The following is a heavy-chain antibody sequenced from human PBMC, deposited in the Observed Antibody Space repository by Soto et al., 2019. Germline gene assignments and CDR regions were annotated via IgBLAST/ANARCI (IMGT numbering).Heavy chain of an antibody. CDR1: GYTFTSYC. D-gene: IGHD3-10*01. V-gene: IGHV1-18*01. CDR3: PIELICGSGSYC. CDR2: ISAYNGNT. Sequence: QVQLVLSGAEVKKPGASVKVSCKPSGYTFTSYCISWLRQAPGQRLEWMGWISAYNGNTNYAQKLQDRVAMTTDNSTSTAQMELRTMRSDDTAVYYCPIELICGSGSYCWGQGSLVTVSS. J-gene: IGHJ4*02.